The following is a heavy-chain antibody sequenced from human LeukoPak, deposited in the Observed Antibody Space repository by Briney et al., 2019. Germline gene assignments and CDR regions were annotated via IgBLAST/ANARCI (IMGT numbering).Heavy chain of an antibody. CDR2: ISASGTSI. CDR1: GFTFSDYT. V-gene: IGHV3-21*01. D-gene: IGHD1-26*01. J-gene: IGHJ5*02. Sequence: GGSLRLSCATSGFTFSDYTMNWVSQAPGKGLEWVSFISASGTSIYYADSVRGRFTISRDNAKKSLYLQMNSLRAEDTAVYYCARDGTWGPGTLVTVSS. CDR3: ARDGT.